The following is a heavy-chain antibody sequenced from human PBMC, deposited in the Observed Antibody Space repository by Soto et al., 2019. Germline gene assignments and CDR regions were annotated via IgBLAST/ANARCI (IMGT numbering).Heavy chain of an antibody. V-gene: IGHV3-30*18. Sequence: HPGGSLRLSCAASGFTFSSYGMHWVRQAPGKGLEWVAVISYDGSNKYYADSVKGRFTISRDNSKNTLYLQMNSLRAEDTAVYYCAKDLIVAGRYYYYGMDVWGQGTTVTVSS. D-gene: IGHD5-12*01. CDR1: GFTFSSYG. J-gene: IGHJ6*02. CDR2: ISYDGSNK. CDR3: AKDLIVAGRYYYYGMDV.